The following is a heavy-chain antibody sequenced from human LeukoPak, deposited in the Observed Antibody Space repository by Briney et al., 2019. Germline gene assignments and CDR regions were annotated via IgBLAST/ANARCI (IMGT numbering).Heavy chain of an antibody. CDR3: ARSRRSSGWYNWFGP. J-gene: IGHJ5*02. Sequence: GSVIVSPKASGYTFTSYGISWVRQAPGQGLEWMGWISAYNGKTNYGQKLQGRVTMTTDTSTSTAYMELRSLRSDDTAVYYCARSRRSSGWYNWFGPWGEKPLDSVSS. D-gene: IGHD6-19*01. CDR1: GYTFTSYG. CDR2: ISAYNGKT. V-gene: IGHV1-18*01.